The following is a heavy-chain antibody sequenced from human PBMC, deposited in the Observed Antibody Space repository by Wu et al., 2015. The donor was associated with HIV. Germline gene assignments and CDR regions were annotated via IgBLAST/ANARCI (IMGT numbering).Heavy chain of an antibody. D-gene: IGHD2-15*01. Sequence: QVQLVQSGAEVKKPGSSVKVSCKASGGTFSSYAISWVRQAPGQGLEWMGGIIPIFGTANYAQKFQGRVTITADESTSTAYMELSSLRSEDTAVYYCASGIFVVKAFRPYYYYMDVWGKGTTVTVSS. CDR3: ASGIFVVKAFRPYYYYMDV. CDR2: IIPIFGTA. V-gene: IGHV1-69*12. J-gene: IGHJ6*03. CDR1: GGTFSSYA.